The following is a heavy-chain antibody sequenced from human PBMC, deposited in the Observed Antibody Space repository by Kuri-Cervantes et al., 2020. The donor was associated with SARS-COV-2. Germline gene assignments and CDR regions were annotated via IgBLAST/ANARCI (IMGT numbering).Heavy chain of an antibody. D-gene: IGHD7-27*01. CDR2: IRYDGSNK. J-gene: IGHJ4*02. CDR3: ANTLVWGVDY. V-gene: IGHV3-30*02. Sequence: GGSLRLSCAASGFTFSSYSMNWVRQAPGKGLEWVAFIRYDGSNKYYADSVKGRFTISRDNSKNTLYLQMNSLRAEGTAVYYCANTLVWGVDYWGQGTLVTVSS. CDR1: GFTFSSYS.